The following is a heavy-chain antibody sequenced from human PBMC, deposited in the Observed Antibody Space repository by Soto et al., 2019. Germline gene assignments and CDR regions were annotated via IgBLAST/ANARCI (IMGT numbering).Heavy chain of an antibody. D-gene: IGHD2-15*01. CDR3: DRGGRSESSDY. Sequence: SETLSLTCTVSGASITFGGYSWSWIRQTPGKGLEWIGYINHLETTFYNPSFESRLTLSIDRAKNQFSLKLHSMSAADRAVYFSDRGGRSESSDYWGQGILVTVSS. CDR1: GASITFGGYS. CDR2: INHLETT. J-gene: IGHJ4*02. V-gene: IGHV4-30-2*01.